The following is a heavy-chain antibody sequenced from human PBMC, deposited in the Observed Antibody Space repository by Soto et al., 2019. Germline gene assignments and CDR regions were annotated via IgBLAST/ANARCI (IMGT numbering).Heavy chain of an antibody. J-gene: IGHJ6*03. V-gene: IGHV3-66*04. CDR1: GFTVSSNY. Sequence: GGSLRLSCAASGFTVSSNYMSWVRQAPGKGLEWVSVIYSGGSTYYADSVKGRFTISRDNSKNTLYLQMNSLRAEDTAVYYWARQYAPYGSGSSRTNYYYYYYMDVWGKGTTVTVSS. CDR2: IYSGGST. CDR3: ARQYAPYGSGSSRTNYYYYYYMDV. D-gene: IGHD3-10*01.